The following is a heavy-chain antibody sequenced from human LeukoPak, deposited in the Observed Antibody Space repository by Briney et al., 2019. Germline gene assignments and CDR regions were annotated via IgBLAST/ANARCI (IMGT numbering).Heavy chain of an antibody. CDR3: ARAEGYSYGFDY. J-gene: IGHJ4*02. CDR2: IWYDGSNK. D-gene: IGHD5-18*01. Sequence: GGSLRLSCAASGFTFSSYGMHWVRQAPGKGLEWVAVIWYDGSNKYYADSVKGRFTISRDNSKNTLYLQMNSLRAEDTAVYYCARAEGYSYGFDYWGQGTLVTVSS. CDR1: GFTFSSYG. V-gene: IGHV3-33*01.